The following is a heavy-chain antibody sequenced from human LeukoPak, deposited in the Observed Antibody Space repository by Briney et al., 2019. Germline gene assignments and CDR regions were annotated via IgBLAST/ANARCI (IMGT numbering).Heavy chain of an antibody. CDR3: ARRAVVGSSWYFDL. V-gene: IGHV3-23*01. CDR2: ISGSGGST. CDR1: GFTFSSYA. Sequence: GGSLRLSCAASGFTFSSYAMSWVRQAPGKGLEWVSAISGSGGSTYYADSVKGRFIISRENSKDMLYLQMHNLRAADTALYYCARRAVVGSSWYFDLWGRGTLVTVSS. J-gene: IGHJ2*01. D-gene: IGHD6-19*01.